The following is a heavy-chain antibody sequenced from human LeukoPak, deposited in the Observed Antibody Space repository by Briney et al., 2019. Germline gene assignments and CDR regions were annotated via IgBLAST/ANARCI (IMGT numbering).Heavy chain of an antibody. CDR1: GFTFSSYG. CDR3: AKADTAIDY. J-gene: IGHJ4*02. Sequence: PGGSLRLSCAASGFTFSSYGMHWVRQAPGKGLEWVAVISYDGSNKYYADSVKGRFTISRDNSKNTLYLQMNSLRAEDTAVYYCAKADTAIDYWGQGTLVTVSS. V-gene: IGHV3-30*18. CDR2: ISYDGSNK. D-gene: IGHD5-18*01.